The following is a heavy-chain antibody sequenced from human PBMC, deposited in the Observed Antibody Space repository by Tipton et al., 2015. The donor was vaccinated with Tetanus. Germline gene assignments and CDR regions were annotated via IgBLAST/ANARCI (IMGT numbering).Heavy chain of an antibody. CDR2: IYPGDSDP. Sequence: VQLVQSGAEVKEPGESLKISCKGSGYIFTTYWIGWVRQMPGKGLELMGIIYPGDSDPRYSPSFQGQVTISADKSMSTAYLLWSSLKASDTARYYCARRPTSIMVAGHFVYWGQGTLVTVSS. J-gene: IGHJ4*02. CDR3: ARRPTSIMVAGHFVY. CDR1: GYIFTTYW. D-gene: IGHD6-19*01. V-gene: IGHV5-51*01.